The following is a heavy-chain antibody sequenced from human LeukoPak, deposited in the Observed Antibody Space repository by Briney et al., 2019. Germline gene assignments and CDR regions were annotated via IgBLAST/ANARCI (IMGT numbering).Heavy chain of an antibody. CDR3: VRDMDV. V-gene: IGHV3-7*05. Sequence: GGSLRLSCVTSGFTFSSYWMTWVRQAPGKGLEWVANINQDGHEKNYVDSVEGRFTISRDNPNNSLHLQMNSLRAEDTAVYFCVRDMDVWAQGTTVTVSS. CDR1: GFTFSSYW. CDR2: INQDGHEK. J-gene: IGHJ6*02.